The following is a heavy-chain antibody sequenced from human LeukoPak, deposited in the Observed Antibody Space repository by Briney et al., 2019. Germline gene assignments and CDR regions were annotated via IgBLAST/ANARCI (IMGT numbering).Heavy chain of an antibody. J-gene: IGHJ4*02. V-gene: IGHV1-69*13. CDR3: ARVPAIDGDYFDY. D-gene: IGHD4-17*01. Sequence: ASVKVSCKASGGTFSSYAISWVRQAPGQGLEWMGGIIPIFGTANYAQKFQGRVTITADESTSTAYMELSSLRSEDTAVYYCARVPAIDGDYFDYWGQGTLVTASS. CDR2: IIPIFGTA. CDR1: GGTFSSYA.